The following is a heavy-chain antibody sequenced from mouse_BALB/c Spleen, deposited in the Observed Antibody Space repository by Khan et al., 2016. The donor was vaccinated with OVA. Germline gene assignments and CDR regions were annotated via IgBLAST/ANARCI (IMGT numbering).Heavy chain of an antibody. D-gene: IGHD3-1*01. CDR3: SRKVAARATWDYFDC. Sequence: VQLKQSGAELVRPGTSVKMSCKAAGYTFTNYWIGWVKQRPGHGLEWIGDTYPGGGYTNYNEKFKGKATLTADTSSSTAYMQLSGLTSEDSAIYYCSRKVAARATWDYFDCWGQGTTLTVSS. J-gene: IGHJ2*01. CDR2: TYPGGGYT. V-gene: IGHV1-63*02. CDR1: GYTFTNYW.